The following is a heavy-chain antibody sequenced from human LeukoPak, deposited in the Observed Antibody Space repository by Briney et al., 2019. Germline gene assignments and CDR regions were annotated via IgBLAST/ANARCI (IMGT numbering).Heavy chain of an antibody. J-gene: IGHJ5*02. CDR2: IYYRGST. Sequence: SETLSLTCTVSGGSISSSSYYCGWIRQPPGKGLEWIGSIYYRGSTYYNPSLKGRVTISVDTSKNQFSLKLSSVTAADTAVYYCARQRDGYNYHWFDPWGQGTLVTVSS. CDR1: GGSISSSSYY. D-gene: IGHD5-24*01. CDR3: ARQRDGYNYHWFDP. V-gene: IGHV4-39*01.